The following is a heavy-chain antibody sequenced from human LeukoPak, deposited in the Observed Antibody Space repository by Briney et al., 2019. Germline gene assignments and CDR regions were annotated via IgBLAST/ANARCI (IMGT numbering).Heavy chain of an antibody. Sequence: PSETLSCTSTVSGGSISSYCWGWIRQPPGKGREWMGYIYYSGSTNYNPSLKSRVTISVDTSKNQFSLKLSSVTAADTAVYYCARVRSSGWLDYWGQGTLVTVSS. CDR3: ARVRSSGWLDY. D-gene: IGHD6-19*01. V-gene: IGHV4-59*01. CDR2: IYYSGST. CDR1: GGSISSYC. J-gene: IGHJ4*02.